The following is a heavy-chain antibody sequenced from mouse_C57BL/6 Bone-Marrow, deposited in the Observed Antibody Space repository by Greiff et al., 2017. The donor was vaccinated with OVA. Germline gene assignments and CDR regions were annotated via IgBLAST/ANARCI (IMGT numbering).Heavy chain of an antibody. J-gene: IGHJ4*01. Sequence: QVQLQQPGAELVKPGASVKMSCKASGYTFTSYWITWVKQTPGQGLEWIGDIYPGSGSTNYNEKFKSKATLTVDTSASTAYMQLSSLTSEDSAVYYCERSWLLPYDMDYWGQGTSVTVSS. CDR2: IYPGSGST. CDR3: ERSWLLPYDMDY. V-gene: IGHV1-55*01. D-gene: IGHD2-3*01. CDR1: GYTFTSYW.